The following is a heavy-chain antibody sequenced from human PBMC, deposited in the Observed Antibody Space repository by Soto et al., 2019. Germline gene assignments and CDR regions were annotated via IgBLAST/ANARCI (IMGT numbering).Heavy chain of an antibody. CDR3: ARDSRYCTGYGCERAFVK. CDR1: GGSINSGNYY. V-gene: IGHV4-30-4*01. Sequence: QVQLQESGPGLVKPSQTLSLTCSVSGGSINSGNYYWSWIRQPPGKGPEFIGYIYYTGTTYYNPSLQSRVTLSVYTSQNQFSLKLTSVTAADTAVFFCARDSRYCTGYGCERAFVKWGQGTLVTVSS. D-gene: IGHD2-8*02. J-gene: IGHJ1*01. CDR2: IYYTGTT.